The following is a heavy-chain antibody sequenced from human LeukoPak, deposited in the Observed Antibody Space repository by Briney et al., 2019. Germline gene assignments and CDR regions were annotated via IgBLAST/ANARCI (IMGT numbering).Heavy chain of an antibody. CDR1: GGSFSNYY. Sequence: PSETLSLTCAVYGGSFSNYYWSWIRQPPGKGLEWIGEIDDSGRTNYNPSLMTRVTDSVDTSKNQFSLRLTSVTATDMAVYYCARRWNYGRNYYIDVWGNGATVSVSS. CDR2: IDDSGRT. J-gene: IGHJ6*03. V-gene: IGHV4-34*01. CDR3: ARRWNYGRNYYIDV. D-gene: IGHD1-7*01.